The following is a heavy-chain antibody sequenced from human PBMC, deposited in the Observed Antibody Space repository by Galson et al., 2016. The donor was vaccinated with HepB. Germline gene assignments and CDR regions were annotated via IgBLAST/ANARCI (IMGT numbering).Heavy chain of an antibody. D-gene: IGHD2/OR15-2a*01. CDR2: ISAYDGHT. J-gene: IGHJ6*04. Sequence: SVKVSCKASGYTFSNYNITWVRQAPGQGLEWMGCISAYDGHTNYAQKLQGRVTMTTDTSTSTVYMELRGLRSDDTAVYYCARDLTPFGPQYYYYGMDVWGEGTTVTVSS. V-gene: IGHV1-18*01. CDR1: GYTFSNYN. CDR3: ARDLTPFGPQYYYYGMDV.